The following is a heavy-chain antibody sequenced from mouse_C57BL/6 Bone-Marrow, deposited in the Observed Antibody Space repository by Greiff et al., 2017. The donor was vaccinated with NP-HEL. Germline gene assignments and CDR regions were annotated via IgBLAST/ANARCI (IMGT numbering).Heavy chain of an antibody. CDR1: GFTFSDYG. CDR2: ISSGSSTI. J-gene: IGHJ1*03. D-gene: IGHD2-4*01. V-gene: IGHV5-17*01. CDR3: ARGGLRRDWYFDV. Sequence: DVKLVESGGGLVKPGGSLKLSCAASGFTFSDYGMHWVRQAPEKGLEWVAYISSGSSTIYYADTVKGRFTISRDNAKNTLFLQMTSLRSEDTAMYYCARGGLRRDWYFDVWGTGTTVTVSS.